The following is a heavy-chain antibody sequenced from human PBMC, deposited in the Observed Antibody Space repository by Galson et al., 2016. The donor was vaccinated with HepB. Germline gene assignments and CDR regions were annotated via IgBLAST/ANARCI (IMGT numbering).Heavy chain of an antibody. V-gene: IGHV3-30-3*01. CDR1: GFIFRSYA. J-gene: IGHJ4*02. D-gene: IGHD6-19*01. CDR2: ISNDGSNK. Sequence: SLRLSCADSGFIFRSYAMNWVRQAPGKGLEWLAVISNDGSNKYFADSVKGRFTISRDNSKNTLYLQMNSLRAEDTAVYYCARIRAVAGNDYWGQETLVTVSS. CDR3: ARIRAVAGNDY.